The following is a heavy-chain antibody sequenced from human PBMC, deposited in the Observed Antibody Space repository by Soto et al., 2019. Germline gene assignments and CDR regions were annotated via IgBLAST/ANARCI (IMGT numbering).Heavy chain of an antibody. CDR1: GFSLSTSGVG. Sequence: SGPTLVNPTQTLTLTCTFSGFSLSTSGVGVGWIRQPPGKALECLALIYWDDDKRYSPSLKSRLTITMDTSKNQVVLTMTNMDPVDTGTYFCATGGFTMTRGVNPADFDYWGQGVLVTVSS. V-gene: IGHV2-5*02. CDR3: ATGGFTMTRGVNPADFDY. CDR2: IYWDDDK. J-gene: IGHJ4*02. D-gene: IGHD3-10*01.